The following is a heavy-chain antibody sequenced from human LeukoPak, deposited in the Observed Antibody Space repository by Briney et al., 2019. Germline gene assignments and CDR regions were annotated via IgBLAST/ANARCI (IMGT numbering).Heavy chain of an antibody. V-gene: IGHV4-34*01. CDR3: ARGREYCSSTSCPGPFDY. J-gene: IGHJ4*02. CDR2: INHSGST. CDR1: GGSFSGYY. D-gene: IGHD2-2*01. Sequence: SETLSLTCAVYGGSFSGYYWSWIRQPPGKGLEWIGEINHSGSTNYNPSLKSRVTTSVDTSKNQFSLKLSSVTAADTAEYYCARGREYCSSTSCPGPFDYWGQGTLVTVSS.